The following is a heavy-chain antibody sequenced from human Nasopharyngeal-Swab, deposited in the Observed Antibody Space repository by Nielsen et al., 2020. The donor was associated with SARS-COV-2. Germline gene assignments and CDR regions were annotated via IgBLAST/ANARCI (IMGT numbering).Heavy chain of an antibody. D-gene: IGHD3-16*01. CDR1: GYNFYTHW. J-gene: IGHJ4*02. V-gene: IGHV5-51*01. CDR2: IYPGDSDA. Sequence: GESLKISCETSGYNFYTHWIGWVRQVPGKGLEYMGIIYPGDSDARYNPSSRGQVTISVDKSTTTVYLQWSSLKASDTALYFCVRSYYDYVWGTNGYFDYWGQGTLVTVSS. CDR3: VRSYYDYVWGTNGYFDY.